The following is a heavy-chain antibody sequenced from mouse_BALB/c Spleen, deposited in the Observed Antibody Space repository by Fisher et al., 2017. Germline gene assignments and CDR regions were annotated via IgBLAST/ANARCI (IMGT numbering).Heavy chain of an antibody. D-gene: IGHD4-1*01. J-gene: IGHJ4*01. Sequence: KFKGKATLTADKSSSTAYMQLSSLTSEDSAVYYCARVFLTGYAMDYWGQGTSVTVSS. CDR3: SEDSAVYYCARVFLTGYAMDY. V-gene: IGHV1-4*01.